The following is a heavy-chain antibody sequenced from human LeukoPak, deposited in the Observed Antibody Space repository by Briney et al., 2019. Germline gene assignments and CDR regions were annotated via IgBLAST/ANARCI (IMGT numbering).Heavy chain of an antibody. D-gene: IGHD2-15*01. CDR2: IYTSGST. CDR3: ARGSCSGGSCYVFDY. J-gene: IGHJ4*02. V-gene: IGHV4-4*07. CDR1: GGSISSYY. Sequence: SETLSLTCTVSGGSISSYYWSWIRQPAGKGLEWIGRIYTSGSTNYNPSLKSRVTMSVDTSKNQISLKLSSVTAADTAVYYCARGSCSGGSCYVFDYWGQGTLVTVSS.